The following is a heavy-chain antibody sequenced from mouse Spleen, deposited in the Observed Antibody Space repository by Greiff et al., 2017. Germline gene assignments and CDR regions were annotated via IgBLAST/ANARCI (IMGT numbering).Heavy chain of an antibody. D-gene: IGHD2-2*01. CDR3: ARGGYGPAWFAY. J-gene: IGHJ3*01. V-gene: IGHV1-39*01. CDR1: GYSFTDYN. Sequence: EVKLMESGPELVKPGASVKISCKASGYSFTDYNMNWVKQSNGKSLEWIGVINPNYGTTSYNQKFKGKATLTVDQSSSTAYMQLNSLTSEDSAVYYCARGGYGPAWFAYWGQGTLVTVSA. CDR2: INPNYGTT.